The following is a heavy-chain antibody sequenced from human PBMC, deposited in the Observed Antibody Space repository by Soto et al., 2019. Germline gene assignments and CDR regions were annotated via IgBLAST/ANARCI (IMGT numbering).Heavy chain of an antibody. CDR3: ARDRCSSGRGYSGREWRYFAS. Sequence: QVHLQESGPGLVKPAGTLSLTCAVSGGSISSSNWWSWVRQPSGKGLEWIGEIFHSGSTNYNPSRKSRVTIAVDKSKNQLALKLSSVSAADTAVYYCARDRCSSGRGYSGREWRYFASWGQGPLATVSP. J-gene: IGHJ4*02. V-gene: IGHV4-4*02. D-gene: IGHD2-15*01. CDR2: IFHSGST. CDR1: GGSISSSNW.